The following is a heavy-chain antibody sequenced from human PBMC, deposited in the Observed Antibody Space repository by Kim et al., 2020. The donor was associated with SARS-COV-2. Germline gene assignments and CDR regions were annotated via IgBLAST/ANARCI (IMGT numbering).Heavy chain of an antibody. CDR1: GDSLNSAGHY. D-gene: IGHD1-1*01. CDR3: ARHQGAQLWYGFDY. J-gene: IGHJ4*02. CDR2: INYIGVT. Sequence: SETLSLTCTVTGDSLNSAGHYWSWIRQSPGMGLEWIGYINYIGVTNHNPSLKSRLTMSIDTSRNEFFLKLTSVTAADTALYYCARHQGAQLWYGFDYWGLGSLVTVSS. V-gene: IGHV4-61*08.